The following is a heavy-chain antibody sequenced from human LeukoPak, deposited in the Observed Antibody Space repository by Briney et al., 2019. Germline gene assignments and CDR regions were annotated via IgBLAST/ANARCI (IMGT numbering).Heavy chain of an antibody. J-gene: IGHJ4*02. CDR3: ARDRTQWLVTLTRGYYFDY. CDR1: GFTFSSYS. D-gene: IGHD6-19*01. Sequence: GGSLRLSCAASGFTFSSYSMNWVRQAPGKGLEWVSSISSSSSYIYYADSVKGRFTISRDNAKNSLYLQMNSLRAEDTAVYYCARDRTQWLVTLTRGYYFDYWGQGTLVTVSS. CDR2: ISSSSSYI. V-gene: IGHV3-21*01.